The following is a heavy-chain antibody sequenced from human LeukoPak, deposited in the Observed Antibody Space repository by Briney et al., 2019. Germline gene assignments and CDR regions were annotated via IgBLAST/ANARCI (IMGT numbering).Heavy chain of an antibody. CDR2: INHSGST. CDR3: ARLDCSSTSCHDTGAFDI. Sequence: TSETLSLTCAVYGGSFSGYYWSWIRQPPGKGLEWIGEINHSGSTNYNPSLNSRVTISVDTSKTQFSLKLSSVPAADTAVYYCARLDCSSTSCHDTGAFDIWGQGTMVTVSS. D-gene: IGHD2-2*01. CDR1: GGSFSGYY. J-gene: IGHJ3*02. V-gene: IGHV4-34*01.